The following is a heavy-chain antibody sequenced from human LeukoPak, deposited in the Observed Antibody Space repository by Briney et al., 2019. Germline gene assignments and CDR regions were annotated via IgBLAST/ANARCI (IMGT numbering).Heavy chain of an antibody. V-gene: IGHV3-72*01. Sequence: GGSLSLSCAASGFTFSDHYMNWVRQAPGKGLEWVGRTGDKANSHTTEYAASVRGRFTISRDDSKNSVYLQMNSLKTEDTAVYYCARDISGWSHSDYWGQGTLVTVSS. D-gene: IGHD6-19*01. CDR3: ARDISGWSHSDY. CDR1: GFTFSDHY. J-gene: IGHJ4*02. CDR2: TGDKANSHTT.